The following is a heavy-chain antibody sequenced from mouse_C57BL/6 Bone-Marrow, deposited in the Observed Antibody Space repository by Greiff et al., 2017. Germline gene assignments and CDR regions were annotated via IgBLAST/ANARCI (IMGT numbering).Heavy chain of an antibody. V-gene: IGHV1-55*01. D-gene: IGHD4-1*01. Sequence: QVQLQQPGAELVKPGASVKMSCKASGYTFTSSWITWVKQRPGQGLEWIGDIYPGSGSTNSNEKFKSKATLTLDTSSSTAYLQLRSLTSEDSAVYYCARPPGNYLDYWGQGTALTVSS. J-gene: IGHJ2*01. CDR3: ARPPGNYLDY. CDR2: IYPGSGST. CDR1: GYTFTSSW.